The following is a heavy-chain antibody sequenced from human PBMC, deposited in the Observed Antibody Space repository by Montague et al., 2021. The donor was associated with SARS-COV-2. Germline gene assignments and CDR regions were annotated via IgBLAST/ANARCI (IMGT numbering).Heavy chain of an antibody. CDR1: GFTFGDYA. J-gene: IGHJ5*02. V-gene: IGHV3-9*01. Sequence: SLRLSCAASGFTFGDYALHWVRQAPGKGLEWVSGISWNSGSIGYADSVKGRFTISRDNAKNSLYLQMNSLRAEDTALYYCAKDSYYDFWSGYSPGESWLDPWGQGTLVTVSS. CDR2: ISWNSGSI. D-gene: IGHD3-3*01. CDR3: AKDSYYDFWSGYSPGESWLDP.